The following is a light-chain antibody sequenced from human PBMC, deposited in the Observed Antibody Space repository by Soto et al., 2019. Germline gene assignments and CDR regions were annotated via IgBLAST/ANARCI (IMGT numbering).Light chain of an antibody. CDR3: AQYDTSPYT. V-gene: IGKV3-20*01. CDR2: AAS. CDR1: QSISSTY. Sequence: EIVLTQSPGTLSLSPGERATLSCRASQSISSTYLSWYQQKPGQAPRLLIYAASSRETGIPDTFSGSGSGTEFTLTISRLEPEDFAVYYCAQYDTSPYTFGQGTKLEIK. J-gene: IGKJ2*01.